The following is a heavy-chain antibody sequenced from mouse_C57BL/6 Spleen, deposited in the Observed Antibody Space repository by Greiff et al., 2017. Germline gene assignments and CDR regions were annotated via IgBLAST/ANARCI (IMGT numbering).Heavy chain of an antibody. CDR1: GFTFSSYA. V-gene: IGHV5-9-1*02. Sequence: EVQVVESGEGLVKPGGSLKLSCAASGFTFSSYAMSWVRQTPEKRLEWVAYISSGGDYIYYADTVKGRFTISRDNARNTLYLQMSSLKSEDTAMYYCTRGITTVVAFDYWGQGTTLTVSS. CDR3: TRGITTVVAFDY. D-gene: IGHD1-1*01. CDR2: ISSGGDYI. J-gene: IGHJ2*01.